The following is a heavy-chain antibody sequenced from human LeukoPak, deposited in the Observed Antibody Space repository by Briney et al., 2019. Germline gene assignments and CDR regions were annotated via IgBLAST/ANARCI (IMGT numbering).Heavy chain of an antibody. CDR2: IYSGGST. V-gene: IGHV3-53*01. D-gene: IGHD3-10*01. CDR3: ARGKGSSGGYYYYAMDV. CDR1: EFTVSSNY. J-gene: IGHJ6*02. Sequence: AGGSLRLSCAPSEFTVSSNYMNWGRQAPGKGLEWVSVIYSGGSTYYTDSVKGRFTISRDNFNNTLYLQMNNLRAEDTAVYYCARGKGSSGGYYYYAMDVWGQGTTVTVSS.